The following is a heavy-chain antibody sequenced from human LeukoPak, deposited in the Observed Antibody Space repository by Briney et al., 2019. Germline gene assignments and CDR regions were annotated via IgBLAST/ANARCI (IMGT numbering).Heavy chain of an antibody. CDR1: GGSISSGDYY. CDR3: ARVESEIAPSHPYNWFDP. J-gene: IGHJ5*02. Sequence: PSETLSLTCTVSGGSISSGDYYWSWIRQPPGKGLEWIGYIYYSGSTYYNPSLKSRVTISVDTSKNQFSLKLSSVTAAGTAVYYCARVESEIAPSHPYNWFDPWGQGTLVTVS. D-gene: IGHD6-13*01. CDR2: IYYSGST. V-gene: IGHV4-30-4*01.